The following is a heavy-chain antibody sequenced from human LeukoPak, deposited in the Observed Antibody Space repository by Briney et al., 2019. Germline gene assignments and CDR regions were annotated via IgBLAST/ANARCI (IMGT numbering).Heavy chain of an antibody. CDR3: ARDRAGNDAFDI. CDR1: GYTFPSYA. V-gene: IGHV1-18*01. Sequence: ASVKVSCKASGYTFPSYAISWVRQAPGQGLEWMGWISTYNGNTNYAQKFQDRVTMTTDISTSTAYMELRSLRSDDTAVYYCARDRAGNDAFDIWGQGTMVTVSS. D-gene: IGHD6-19*01. CDR2: ISTYNGNT. J-gene: IGHJ3*02.